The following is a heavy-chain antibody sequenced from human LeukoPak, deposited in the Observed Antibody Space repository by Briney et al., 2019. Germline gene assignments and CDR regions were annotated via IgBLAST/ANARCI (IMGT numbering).Heavy chain of an antibody. CDR1: GGSISSYY. J-gene: IGHJ4*02. CDR3: ARAPSSIAARPYYFDY. Sequence: SETLSLTCTVSGGSISSYYWSWIRQPAGKGLEWIGRIYTSGSTNYNPSLKSRVTMSVDTSKNQFSLKLSSVTAADTAVYYCARAPSSIAARPYYFDYWGQGTLVTVSS. CDR2: IYTSGST. D-gene: IGHD6-6*01. V-gene: IGHV4-4*07.